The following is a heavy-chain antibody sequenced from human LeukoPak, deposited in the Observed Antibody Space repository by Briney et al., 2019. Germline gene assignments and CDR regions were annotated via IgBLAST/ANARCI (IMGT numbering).Heavy chain of an antibody. CDR3: TKYQLPDDAFDI. V-gene: IGHV3-49*03. Sequence: GGSLRLSCTASGFTFGDYAMSWFRQAPGKGLEWVGFIRSKAYGGTTEYAASVKGRLTISRDDSKSIAYLQMNSLKTEDTAVYYCTKYQLPDDAFDIWGQGTMVTVSS. CDR2: IRSKAYGGTT. CDR1: GFTFGDYA. D-gene: IGHD2-2*01. J-gene: IGHJ3*02.